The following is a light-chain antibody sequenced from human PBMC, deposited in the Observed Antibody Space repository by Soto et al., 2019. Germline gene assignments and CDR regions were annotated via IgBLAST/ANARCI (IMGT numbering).Light chain of an antibody. V-gene: IGKV3-11*01. CDR1: QSVTSY. J-gene: IGKJ5*01. CDR3: QQRSSWPIT. CDR2: DAS. Sequence: EIGLTQSPSTLSLSPGERATLSCRASQSVTSYLAWYQQRPGQAPRLLIYDASRRATGIPARFSGSGSGADFTLTISSLEPEDFAVYYCQQRSSWPITFGQGTRLEI.